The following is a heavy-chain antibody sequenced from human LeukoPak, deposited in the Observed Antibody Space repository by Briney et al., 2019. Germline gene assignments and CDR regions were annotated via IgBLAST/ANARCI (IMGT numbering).Heavy chain of an antibody. D-gene: IGHD2-21*02. V-gene: IGHV3-30*02. CDR3: AKESGGDYHSEGPHY. J-gene: IGHJ4*02. CDR2: VRFDGSSE. CDR1: GFVFSDYG. Sequence: GGSLRLSCAASGFVFSDYGMHWVRQAPGKGQEWVAFVRFDGSSEYYPDSVKGRFTISRDNSKNKLYLQMNSLRVGDTAVYSCAKESGGDYHSEGPHYWGLGTLVTVSS.